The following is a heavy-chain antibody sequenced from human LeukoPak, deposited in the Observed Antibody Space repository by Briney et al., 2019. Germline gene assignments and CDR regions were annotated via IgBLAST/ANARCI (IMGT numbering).Heavy chain of an antibody. CDR1: GYTFTRHY. CDR3: ARDYDFWSGYYFFDY. Sequence: ASVKVSCKTSGYTFTRHYVHWVRQAPGQGLEWMGWINPNSGGTNYAQKFQGRVTMTRDTSISTAYMELSRLRSDDTAVYYCARDYDFWSGYYFFDYWGQGTLVTVSS. J-gene: IGHJ4*02. D-gene: IGHD3-3*01. V-gene: IGHV1-2*02. CDR2: INPNSGGT.